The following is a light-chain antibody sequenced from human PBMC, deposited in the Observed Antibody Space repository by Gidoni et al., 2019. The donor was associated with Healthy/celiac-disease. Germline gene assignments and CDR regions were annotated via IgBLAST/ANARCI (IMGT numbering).Light chain of an antibody. V-gene: IGKV1-39*01. CDR3: QQSYRTPLT. CDR2: AAS. CDR1: HSISSY. J-gene: IGKJ4*01. Sequence: DIQMTQSPSALSASVGDRVTITCRASHSISSYFNWYQQKPGKAPNLLIYAASSLQSGVPSRFSGSGSGTDFTLTISSLLPEDFATYYCQQSYRTPLTFGGGTKVESK.